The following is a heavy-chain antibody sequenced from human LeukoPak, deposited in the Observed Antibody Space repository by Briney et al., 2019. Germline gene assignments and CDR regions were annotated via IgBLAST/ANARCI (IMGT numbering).Heavy chain of an antibody. CDR1: GGSISSYY. Sequence: PSETLSLTCTVSGGSISSYYWSWIRQPPGKGLEWVGYIYYSGSTNYNPSLKSRVTISVDTSKNQFSLKLSSVTAADTAVYYCAEGYGSGSYSLTDDWGQGTLVTVSS. CDR3: AEGYGSGSYSLTDD. J-gene: IGHJ4*02. V-gene: IGHV4-59*08. D-gene: IGHD3-10*01. CDR2: IYYSGST.